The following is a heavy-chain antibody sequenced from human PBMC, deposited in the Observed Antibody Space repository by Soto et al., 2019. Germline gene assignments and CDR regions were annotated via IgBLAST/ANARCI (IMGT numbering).Heavy chain of an antibody. Sequence: EVQLVESGGGLVKPGGSLRLSCAASGFTFSNAWMNWVRQAPGKGLEWVGRIKSKTDGGTTDYAAPVKGRFTISRDDSKNPLYLQMNSLKTEDTAVYYCVRFGVQLWYFALGGRGTLVTVSS. J-gene: IGHJ2*01. D-gene: IGHD3-10*01. CDR2: IKSKTDGGTT. CDR1: GFTFSNAW. CDR3: VRFGVQLWYFAL. V-gene: IGHV3-15*07.